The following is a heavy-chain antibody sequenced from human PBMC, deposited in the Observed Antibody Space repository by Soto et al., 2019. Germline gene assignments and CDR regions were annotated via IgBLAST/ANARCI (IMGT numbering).Heavy chain of an antibody. Sequence: ASETLSLTCTVSGGSISSADSYWSWIRQPPGKGLEWIGYIYYSGRTYYNPALESRVTVSIDTSKKQFSLKLSSMTAADTAVYFCARSRVWGETDYWGQGSQVTVSS. CDR2: IYYSGRT. D-gene: IGHD3-10*01. J-gene: IGHJ4*02. CDR1: GGSISSADSY. V-gene: IGHV4-30-4*01. CDR3: ARSRVWGETDY.